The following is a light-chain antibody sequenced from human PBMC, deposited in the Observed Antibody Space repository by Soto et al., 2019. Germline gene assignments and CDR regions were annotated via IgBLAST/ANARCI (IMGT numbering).Light chain of an antibody. J-gene: IGKJ2*01. CDR3: QQYGSSPPMYT. V-gene: IGKV3-20*01. CDR2: GGS. CDR1: QSVSSHY. Sequence: EIVLTQSPDTLSLSPGEGATLSCRTSQSVSSHYLAWYQQKPGQAPRLLIYGGSSRATGIPDRFSGSGSGTDFTLTISRLEPEDFAEYYCQQYGSSPPMYTFGLGTKLEIK.